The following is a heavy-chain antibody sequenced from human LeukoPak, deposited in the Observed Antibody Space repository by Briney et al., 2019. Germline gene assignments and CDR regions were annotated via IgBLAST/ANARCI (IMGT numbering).Heavy chain of an antibody. V-gene: IGHV1-18*01. Sequence: ASVKVSCKASSYTFTSYGISWVRQAPGQGLEWMGWISAYNGNTNYAQKLQGRVTMTTDTSTSTAYMELRSLRSDDTAVYYCARETPYSPANYYFDYWGQGTLVTVSS. CDR3: ARETPYSPANYYFDY. J-gene: IGHJ4*02. CDR2: ISAYNGNT. CDR1: SYTFTSYG. D-gene: IGHD4-23*01.